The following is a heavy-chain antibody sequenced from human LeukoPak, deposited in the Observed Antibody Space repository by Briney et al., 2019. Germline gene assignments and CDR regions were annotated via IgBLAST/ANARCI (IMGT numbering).Heavy chain of an antibody. J-gene: IGHJ3*02. Sequence: SETLSLTCTVSGGSISSSSYYWGWIRQPPGKGLEWLGSAHYSGSIFNNPSLTSRFTISIDTSKNQISLSVTSVTAADTAVYYCARFWTPDGFHIWGQGTRVTVSS. D-gene: IGHD3/OR15-3a*01. CDR3: ARFWTPDGFHI. CDR1: GGSISSSSYY. CDR2: AHYSGSI. V-gene: IGHV4-39*07.